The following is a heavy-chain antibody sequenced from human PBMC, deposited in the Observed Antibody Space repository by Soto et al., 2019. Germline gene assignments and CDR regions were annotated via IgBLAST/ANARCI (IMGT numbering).Heavy chain of an antibody. CDR1: GGSFSSYS. CDR3: AIEYSSSPPYYPIGY. D-gene: IGHD6-6*01. CDR2: IIPIFGTA. J-gene: IGHJ4*02. V-gene: IGHV1-69*13. Sequence: SVKVSCKASGGSFSSYSISLVLQAPEQGLEWMGGIIPIFGTANYAQKFQGRVTITADESTSTAYMELSSLRSEDTAVYYCAIEYSSSPPYYPIGYWGQGTLVTVS.